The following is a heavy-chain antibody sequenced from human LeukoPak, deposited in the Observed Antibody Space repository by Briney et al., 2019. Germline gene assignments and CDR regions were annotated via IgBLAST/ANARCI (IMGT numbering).Heavy chain of an antibody. Sequence: GGSLRLSCAASGFTFSSYAMHWVRQAPGKGLEWVAVISYDGSNKYYADSVKGRFTISRDNSKNTLYLQMNSLRAEDTAVYYCAKGSDGYNRYSWGQGTLVTVSS. CDR3: AKGSDGYNRYS. J-gene: IGHJ4*02. D-gene: IGHD5-24*01. CDR1: GFTFSSYA. V-gene: IGHV3-30*04. CDR2: ISYDGSNK.